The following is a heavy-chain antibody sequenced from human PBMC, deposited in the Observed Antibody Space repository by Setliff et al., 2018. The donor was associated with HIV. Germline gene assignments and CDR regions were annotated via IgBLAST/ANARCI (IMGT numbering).Heavy chain of an antibody. Sequence: ASVMVSCKASGYTFTSYGISWVRQAPGQGLEWMGWISAYNGNTNYAQKLQGRVTMTTDTSTSTAYMELRSLRSDDTAVYYCARDISGWYRGSFDYWGLGTLVTVSS. CDR2: ISAYNGNT. D-gene: IGHD6-19*01. CDR3: ARDISGWYRGSFDY. J-gene: IGHJ4*02. V-gene: IGHV1-18*01. CDR1: GYTFTSYG.